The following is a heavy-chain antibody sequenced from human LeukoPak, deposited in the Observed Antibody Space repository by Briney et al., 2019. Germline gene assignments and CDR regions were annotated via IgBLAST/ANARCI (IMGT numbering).Heavy chain of an antibody. Sequence: YFMHXVRQAPGQGLEWMGIINPTGGSTTYAQKFQGRVTMTRDTSTSTVYMELSSLRSDDTAVYYCARTAARRFDYWGQGTLVTVSS. CDR3: ARTAARRFDY. D-gene: IGHD6-6*01. CDR2: INPTGGST. V-gene: IGHV1-46*01. CDR1: YF. J-gene: IGHJ4*02.